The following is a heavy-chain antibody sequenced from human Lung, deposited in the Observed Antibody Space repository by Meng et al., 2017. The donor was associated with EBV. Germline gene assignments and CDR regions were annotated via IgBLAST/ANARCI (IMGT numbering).Heavy chain of an antibody. CDR3: ARDFHDIEVVPTAKFDY. Sequence: QVHLVRSGVEVKKPGASVKGSCKASGDTFTSYGFSWVRQAPGQGLEWMGWISAFTGNTKYAKKVQGRVTMTTDTSTSTAYMELRSLRSDDTAVYYCARDFHDIEVVPTAKFDYWGQGTLVTVSS. CDR2: ISAFTGNT. D-gene: IGHD2-2*01. V-gene: IGHV1-18*01. J-gene: IGHJ4*01. CDR1: GDTFTSYG.